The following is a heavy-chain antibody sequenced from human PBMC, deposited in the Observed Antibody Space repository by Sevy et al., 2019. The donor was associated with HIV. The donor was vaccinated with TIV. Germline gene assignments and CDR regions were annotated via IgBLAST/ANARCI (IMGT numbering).Heavy chain of an antibody. CDR3: ARDSPFYYGAGSRVPLFDR. CDR2: ISTYTGNT. Sequence: ASVKVSCKASGYSFTTYGISWIRQAPGQGLEWMAWISTYTGNTNYTQNLQDRIILTTDTSTSTAYMELRSLRSDDTAVYFCARDSPFYYGAGSRVPLFDRWGQGTLVTVSS. J-gene: IGHJ4*02. V-gene: IGHV1-18*04. CDR1: GYSFTTYG. D-gene: IGHD3-10*01.